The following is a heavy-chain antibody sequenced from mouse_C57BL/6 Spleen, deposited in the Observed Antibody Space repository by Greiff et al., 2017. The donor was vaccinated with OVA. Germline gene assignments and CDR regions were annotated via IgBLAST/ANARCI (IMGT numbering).Heavy chain of an antibody. Sequence: QVQLQQSGPGLVQPSPSLSITCTVSGFSLTSYGVHWVRQPPGKGLEWLGVIWSGGSTAYNAAFISRLGISKDNSKSQVFFKMNSRQADDTAIYDGAKKGYYGSSSYVDVWGTGTTVTVSS. V-gene: IGHV2-4*01. J-gene: IGHJ1*03. CDR1: GFSLTSYG. CDR2: IWSGGST. D-gene: IGHD1-1*01. CDR3: AKKGYYGSSSYVDV.